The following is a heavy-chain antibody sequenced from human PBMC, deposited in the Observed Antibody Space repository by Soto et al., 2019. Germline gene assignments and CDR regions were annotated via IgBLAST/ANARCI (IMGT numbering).Heavy chain of an antibody. D-gene: IGHD5-12*01. CDR2: IIPIYRAA. Sequence: QVQLVQSGAEVKKPGSSVKVSCKASRGTFANYAISWVRQAPGQGLEWMGGIIPIYRAANYAQTFQDRVAITADEATNTVYMEVNSLTSDDTAVYYCARGGHGEYTPGYDYVSAMDVWGQGTTVTVS. V-gene: IGHV1-69*01. CDR1: RGTFANYA. J-gene: IGHJ6*02. CDR3: ARGGHGEYTPGYDYVSAMDV.